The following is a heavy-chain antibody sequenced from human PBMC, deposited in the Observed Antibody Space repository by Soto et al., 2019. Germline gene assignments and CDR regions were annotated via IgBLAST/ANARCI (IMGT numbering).Heavy chain of an antibody. V-gene: IGHV4-39*01. CDR3: ARHRGGYNYFDP. CDR1: GGSINSSSYY. CDR2: IYHTGST. Sequence: QLQLQESGPGLMRPSETLSLTCTVSGGSINSSSYYWDWIRQPPGKGLEWIGDIYHTGSTYYNPSLKSRVTISVDTSKNQFSLKLSSLNAADTAVYYCARHRGGYNYFDPWGQGTLVTVSS. D-gene: IGHD5-12*01. J-gene: IGHJ5*02.